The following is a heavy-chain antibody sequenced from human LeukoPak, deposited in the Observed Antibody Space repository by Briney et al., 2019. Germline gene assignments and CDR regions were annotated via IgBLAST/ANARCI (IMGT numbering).Heavy chain of an antibody. CDR1: GGSISSSYW. J-gene: IGHJ4*02. D-gene: IGHD1-26*01. CDR2: IYYSGSI. V-gene: IGHV4-4*02. Sequence: SETLSLTCAVAGGSISSSYWWSWVRQAPGKGLEWIGYIYYSGSINYNPSLKSRVTISVDTSKNQFSLKLRSVTAADTAVYYCARYSGSYSGFDYWGQGTLVTVSS. CDR3: ARYSGSYSGFDY.